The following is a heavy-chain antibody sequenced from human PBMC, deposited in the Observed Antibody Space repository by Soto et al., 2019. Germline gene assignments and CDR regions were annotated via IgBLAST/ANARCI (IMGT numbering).Heavy chain of an antibody. CDR3: ARGDYYDSSGYNDWYFDL. Sequence: GASVKVSCKASGYTFTSYYMHWVRQAPGQGLEWMGIVNPSGGSTSYAQKFQGRVTMTRDTSTSTVYMELSSLRSEDTAVYYCARGDYYDSSGYNDWYFDLWGRGTLVTVSS. CDR1: GYTFTSYY. V-gene: IGHV1-46*01. J-gene: IGHJ2*01. CDR2: VNPSGGST. D-gene: IGHD3-22*01.